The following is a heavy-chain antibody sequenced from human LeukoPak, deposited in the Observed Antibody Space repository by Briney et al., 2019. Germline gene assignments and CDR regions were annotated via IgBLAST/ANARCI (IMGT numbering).Heavy chain of an antibody. CDR3: ASGRGYSSAAFDY. J-gene: IGHJ4*02. Sequence: GGSLRLSCAASGFTFSSYAMSWARQAPGKGLEWVSTISGSGGSTYYADSVKGRFTISRDNSKNTLYLQMNSLRAEDTAVYYCASGRGYSSAAFDYWGQGTLVTVSS. V-gene: IGHV3-23*01. CDR2: ISGSGGST. CDR1: GFTFSSYA. D-gene: IGHD6-19*01.